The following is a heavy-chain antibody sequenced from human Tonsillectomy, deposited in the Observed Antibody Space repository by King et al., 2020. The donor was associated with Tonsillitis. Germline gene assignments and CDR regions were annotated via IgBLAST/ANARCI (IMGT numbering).Heavy chain of an antibody. V-gene: IGHV3-7*03. CDR1: GFTFSSYW. J-gene: IGHJ4*02. Sequence: VQLVESGGGLVQPGGSLRLSCAASGFTFSSYWMNWVRQAPGKGLEWVANIKQDGSEKHYVDSVKGRFTISRDNAKNSLYLQMNSLRAEDTAVYYCARFPSVAVPWEKSFWGQGTLVTVSS. D-gene: IGHD1-26*01. CDR2: IKQDGSEK. CDR3: ARFPSVAVPWEKSF.